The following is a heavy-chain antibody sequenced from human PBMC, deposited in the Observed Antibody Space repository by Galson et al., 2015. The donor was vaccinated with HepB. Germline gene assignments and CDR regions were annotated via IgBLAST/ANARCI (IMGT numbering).Heavy chain of an antibody. CDR1: GFIFSSYW. V-gene: IGHV3-7*01. Sequence: SLRLSCAASGFIFSSYWMSWVRQAPGKGLEWVANIKQDGSEKYYEDSVKGRFTISRDNAKNSLYLQINSLRAEGTAVYYCARLLVATNWFDPWGQGTPVTVSS. J-gene: IGHJ5*02. CDR3: ARLLVATNWFDP. D-gene: IGHD5-12*01. CDR2: IKQDGSEK.